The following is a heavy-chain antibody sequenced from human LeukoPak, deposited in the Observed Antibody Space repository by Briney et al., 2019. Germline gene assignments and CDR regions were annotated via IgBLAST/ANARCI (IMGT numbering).Heavy chain of an antibody. CDR1: GYSITSGYD. CDR3: VRDYIPHPMDV. CDR2: IHQSGVT. J-gene: IGHJ6*03. V-gene: IGHV4-38-2*02. Sequence: SETLSLTCTVSGYSITSGYDWGWIRQSPGKGLEWIGSIHQSGVTYFNPSLQSRVTLSVDTSKNQFSLKLCSVTAADTAVYYCVRDYIPHPMDVWGRGITVTASS. D-gene: IGHD2-21*01.